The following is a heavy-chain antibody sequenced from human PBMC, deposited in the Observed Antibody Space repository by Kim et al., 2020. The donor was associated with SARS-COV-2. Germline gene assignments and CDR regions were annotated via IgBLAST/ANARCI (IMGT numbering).Heavy chain of an antibody. Sequence: NLPRKFQGRVTMTRDTSISTAYMELSRLTSGDTAVYFCARFTSLGDFFDPWGQGTLVTVSS. D-gene: IGHD1-26*01. CDR3: ARFTSLGDFFDP. V-gene: IGHV1-2*02. J-gene: IGHJ5*02.